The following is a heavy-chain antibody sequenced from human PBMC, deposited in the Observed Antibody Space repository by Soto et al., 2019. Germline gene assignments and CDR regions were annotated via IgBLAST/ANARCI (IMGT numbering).Heavy chain of an antibody. CDR3: ARATSCYY. D-gene: IGHD2-2*01. J-gene: IGHJ4*02. V-gene: IGHV3-48*04. CDR2: ISSSGSTI. CDR1: GFRLNTYR. Sequence: GGSQNPSSAAPGFRLNTYRMNWVRQAPGKGLEWVSYISSSGSTIYYADSVKGRFTISRDNAKNSLYLQMNSLRAEDTAVYYCARATSCYYWGQGNLVTVS.